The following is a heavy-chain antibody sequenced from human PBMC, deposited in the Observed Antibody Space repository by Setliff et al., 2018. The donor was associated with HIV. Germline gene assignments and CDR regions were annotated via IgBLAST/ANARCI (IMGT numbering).Heavy chain of an antibody. CDR2: INPNDGGA. V-gene: IGHV1-2*02. CDR3: ALSSTTTRPYNWFDP. J-gene: IGHJ5*02. D-gene: IGHD1-1*01. CDR1: GYTFTGYY. Sequence: ASVKVSCKASGYTFTGYYVHWVRQAPGQGLEWMGWINPNDGGANYAPRFQGRVTMTSNTSITAASMELSSPRSDDTAVYYCALSSTTTRPYNWFDPWGQGTLVTVSS.